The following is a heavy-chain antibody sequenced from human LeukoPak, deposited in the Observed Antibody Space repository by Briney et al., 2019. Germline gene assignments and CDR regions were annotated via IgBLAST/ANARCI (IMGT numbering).Heavy chain of an antibody. CDR2: ISGSGGST. J-gene: IGHJ3*02. CDR1: GFTFSSYA. D-gene: IGHD6-19*01. Sequence: GGSLRLSCAASGFTFSSYAMSWVRQAPGKGLEWVSAISGSGGSTYYADSVKGRFTISRDNSKNTLYLQMNSLRAEDTAVYYCAKVGEQWLIRRGDAFDIRGQGTMVTVSS. V-gene: IGHV3-23*01. CDR3: AKVGEQWLIRRGDAFDI.